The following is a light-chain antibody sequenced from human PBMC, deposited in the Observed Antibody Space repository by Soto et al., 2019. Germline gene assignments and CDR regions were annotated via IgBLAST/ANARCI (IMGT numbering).Light chain of an antibody. Sequence: DIQMTQSSSSLSASLGDRVTITCRASQDISTSLSWLQQKPGRAPKVVISAASTLQGDVPSRFSGSGSGTDFTLTITGLQHEDFATYYCHQSFTILPTFGGGTRLEI. J-gene: IGKJ4*01. CDR3: HQSFTILPT. CDR1: QDISTS. CDR2: AAS. V-gene: IGKV1-39*01.